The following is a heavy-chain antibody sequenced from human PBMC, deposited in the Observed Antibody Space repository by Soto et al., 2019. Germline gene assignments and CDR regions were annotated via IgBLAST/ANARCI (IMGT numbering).Heavy chain of an antibody. D-gene: IGHD6-19*01. CDR3: ERGVAVAGTLGY. CDR1: GGSISSYY. V-gene: IGHV4-59*01. Sequence: SETLSLTCTVSGGSISSYYWSWIRQPPGKGLEWIGYIYYSGSTNYNPSLKSRVTISVDTSKNQFSLKLSSVTAADTAVYYCERGVAVAGTLGYWGQGTLVTVSS. J-gene: IGHJ4*02. CDR2: IYYSGST.